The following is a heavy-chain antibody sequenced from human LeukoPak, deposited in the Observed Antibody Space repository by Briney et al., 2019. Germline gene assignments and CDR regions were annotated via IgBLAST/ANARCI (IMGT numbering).Heavy chain of an antibody. V-gene: IGHV4-59*01. D-gene: IGHD2-2*02. Sequence: SETLSHTCAVYGGSFSGYYWSWIRQPPGKGLEWIGYIYYSGSTNYNPSLKSRVTISVDTSKNQFSLKLSSVTAADTAVYYCARASVCSSTSCYTRYYYYYMDVWGKGTTVTISS. CDR2: IYYSGST. CDR1: GGSFSGYY. J-gene: IGHJ6*03. CDR3: ARASVCSSTSCYTRYYYYYMDV.